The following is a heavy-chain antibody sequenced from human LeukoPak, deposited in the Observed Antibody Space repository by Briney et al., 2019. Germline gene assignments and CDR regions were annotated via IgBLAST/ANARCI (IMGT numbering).Heavy chain of an antibody. CDR1: GYTFTGYY. D-gene: IGHD3-10*01. V-gene: IGHV1-2*02. Sequence: GASVKVSCKASGYTFTGYYMHWVRQAPGQGLEWMGWINPNSGGTNYAQKFQCRVTLTRDTSISTAYMELTRLTSDDTAVYFGARDGPSPMVEFDYWGQGPLVTVSS. J-gene: IGHJ4*02. CDR2: INPNSGGT. CDR3: ARDGPSPMVEFDY.